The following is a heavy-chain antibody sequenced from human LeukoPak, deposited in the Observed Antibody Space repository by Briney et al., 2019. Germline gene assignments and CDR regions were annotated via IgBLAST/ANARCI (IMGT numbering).Heavy chain of an antibody. V-gene: IGHV3-23*01. D-gene: IGHD3-16*01. CDR3: AKLGGQQVYNYYVAV. Sequence: GGSLRLSCAASGFTFSSYAMSWVRRAPGKGLEWVSGIIDNGDITYYANSVRGRFTISRDNSKNTLYLQMNSLRAEDTAVYYCAKLGGQQVYNYYVAVWGKGTTVAVSS. CDR1: GFTFSSYA. CDR2: IIDNGDIT. J-gene: IGHJ6*03.